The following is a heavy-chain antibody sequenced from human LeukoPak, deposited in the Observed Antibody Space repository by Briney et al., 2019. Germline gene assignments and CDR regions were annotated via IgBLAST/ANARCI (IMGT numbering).Heavy chain of an antibody. Sequence: PGGSLRLSCAASGFTFSSYAMSWVRQAPGKGLEWVSAISGSGGSTYYADSVKGRFTISRANAKNTMYLQMNSLRAENPAVYHCSKHRFDYWGQGTLVTVSS. V-gene: IGHV3-23*01. CDR1: GFTFSSYA. J-gene: IGHJ4*02. CDR3: SKHRFDY. CDR2: ISGSGGST.